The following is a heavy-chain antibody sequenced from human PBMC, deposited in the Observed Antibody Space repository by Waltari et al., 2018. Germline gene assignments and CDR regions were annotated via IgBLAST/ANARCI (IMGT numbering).Heavy chain of an antibody. CDR2: ISDSGSSP. D-gene: IGHD3-10*02. V-gene: IGHV3-11*01. J-gene: IGHJ4*02. CDR3: ARSVRSPGD. CDR1: GFPFSDSY. Sequence: QVQLVEFGRGLVKPGGSWRLSRAVCGFPFSDSYMSWIRPAPGKGLEWLAYISDSGSSPYYADSVKGRFTLSRDNAKNSVYLQMNSLRVEDTAVYDCARSVRSPGDWGQGTLVTVSS.